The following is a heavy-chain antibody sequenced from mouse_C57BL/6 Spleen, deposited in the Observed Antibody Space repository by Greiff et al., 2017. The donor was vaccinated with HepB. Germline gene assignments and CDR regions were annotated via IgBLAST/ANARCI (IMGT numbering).Heavy chain of an antibody. D-gene: IGHD1-1*01. V-gene: IGHV1-18*01. CDR1: GYTFTDYN. CDR3: ARKGYGSLWYFDV. CDR2: INPNNGGT. J-gene: IGHJ1*03. Sequence: VQLQQSGPELVKPGASVKIPCKASGYTFTDYNMDWVKQSHGKSLEWIGDINPNNGGTIYNQKFKGKATLTVDQSSSTAYMELRSLTSEDTAVYYCARKGYGSLWYFDVWGTGTTVTVSS.